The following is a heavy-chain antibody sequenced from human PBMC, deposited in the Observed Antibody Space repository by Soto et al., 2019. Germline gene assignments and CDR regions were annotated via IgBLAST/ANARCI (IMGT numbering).Heavy chain of an antibody. V-gene: IGHV1-69*06. D-gene: IGHD4-17*01. CDR3: AREYDYGDYQLLGVDP. Sequence: SVKFSCKASGGTFSSYAISWVRQAPGQGLEWMGGIIPIFGTANYAQKFQGRVTITADKSTSTAYMELSSLRSEDTAVYYCAREYDYGDYQLLGVDPWGQGTLVTVSS. CDR1: GGTFSSYA. CDR2: IIPIFGTA. J-gene: IGHJ5*02.